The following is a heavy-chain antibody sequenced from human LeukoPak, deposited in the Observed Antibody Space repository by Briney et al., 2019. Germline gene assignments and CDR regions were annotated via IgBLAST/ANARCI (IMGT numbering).Heavy chain of an antibody. Sequence: GGSLRLSCTASGFSFSGHWMHWARQLPGKGLVWVSRISPTGSTTSYADSVKGRFTISRDNSKNTVDLQMNSLRAEDTAVYYCARDNWGDGGYYRTLDYWGQGTLVTVSS. CDR3: ARDNWGDGGYYRTLDY. J-gene: IGHJ4*02. CDR1: GFSFSGHW. V-gene: IGHV3-74*01. D-gene: IGHD3-22*01. CDR2: ISPTGSTT.